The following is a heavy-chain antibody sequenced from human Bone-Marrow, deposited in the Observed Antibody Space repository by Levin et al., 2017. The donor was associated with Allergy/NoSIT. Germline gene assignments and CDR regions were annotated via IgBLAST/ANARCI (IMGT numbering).Heavy chain of an antibody. CDR3: AREYSSSSGKCLDY. CDR1: GFTLSNYF. V-gene: IGHV3-48*02. D-gene: IGHD6-6*01. J-gene: IGHJ4*02. CDR2: ISGSISTI. Sequence: GESLKISCAASGFTLSNYFMNWVRQAPGKGLEWVLYISGSISTIYYTDSVKGRFTISRDNAKNSLYLQMNSLRDEDTAVYYCAREYSSSSGKCLDYWGQGTLVTVSS.